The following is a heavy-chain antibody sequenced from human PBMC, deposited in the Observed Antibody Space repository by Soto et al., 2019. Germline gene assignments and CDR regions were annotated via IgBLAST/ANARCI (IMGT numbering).Heavy chain of an antibody. CDR3: ASGPYTSSSGGYYYYYRDV. V-gene: IGHV1-69*02. D-gene: IGHD6-6*01. CDR2: IVPMFVIP. CDR1: GGTFSSYA. Sequence: QVQLVQSGAEVKKPGSSVKVSCKASGGTFSSYAINWVRQAPGQGLEWMGRIVPMFVIPNFAPKFQGRVTMAADRSTTTAYMELGSLRSEDPAVYYCASGPYTSSSGGYYYYYRDVWCKGTTVTVSS. J-gene: IGHJ6*03.